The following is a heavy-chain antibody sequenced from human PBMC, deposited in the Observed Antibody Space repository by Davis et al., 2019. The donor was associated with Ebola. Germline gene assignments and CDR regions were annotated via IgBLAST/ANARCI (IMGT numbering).Heavy chain of an antibody. J-gene: IGHJ4*02. D-gene: IGHD1-26*01. CDR1: GGTFSSYA. CDR3: ARDGDPRARVGATYYIDY. CDR2: ISAYNGNT. Sequence: AASVKVSCKASGGTFSSYAISWVRQAPGQGLEWMGWISAYNGNTNYAQKFQGRVTMTRDTSTSTVYMELSSLRSEDTAVYYCARDGDPRARVGATYYIDYWGQGTLVTVSS. V-gene: IGHV1-18*01.